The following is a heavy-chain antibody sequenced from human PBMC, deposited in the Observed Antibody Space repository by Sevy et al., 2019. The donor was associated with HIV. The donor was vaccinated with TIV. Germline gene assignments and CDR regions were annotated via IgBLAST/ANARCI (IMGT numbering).Heavy chain of an antibody. CDR1: GYSISSTDY. V-gene: IGHV4-38-2*01. Sequence: SETLSLTCAVSGYSISSTDYWGWIRQPPGKGLEWIGNIYHTGNTYYNPSLKSRVTMSIDTSMNYFSLRLSAVTAADTAVYYCARTVRGGFDSPATAFDIWGQGTMVTVSS. CDR3: ARTVRGGFDSPATAFDI. D-gene: IGHD3-22*01. J-gene: IGHJ3*02. CDR2: IYHTGNT.